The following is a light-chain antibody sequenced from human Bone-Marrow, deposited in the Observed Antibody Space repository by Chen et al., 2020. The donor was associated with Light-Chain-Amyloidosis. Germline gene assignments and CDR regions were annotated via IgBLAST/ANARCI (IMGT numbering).Light chain of an antibody. CDR2: EVT. J-gene: IGLJ1*01. CDR1: SSDVGGDNH. Sequence: QSALTQPASVSGSPGQSITISCTGTSSDVGGDNHVSWYQQHPDKAPKLMIYEVTNRPSWVPDRFSGSKSDNTASLTISGLQTEDEADYFRSSYTITNTLVFGGGTRVTVL. V-gene: IGLV2-14*01. CDR3: SSYTITNTLV.